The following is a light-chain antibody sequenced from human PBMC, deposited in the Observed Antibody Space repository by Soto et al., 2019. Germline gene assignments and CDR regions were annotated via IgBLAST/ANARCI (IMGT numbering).Light chain of an antibody. J-gene: IGLJ2*01. V-gene: IGLV2-14*01. CDR2: DIS. Sequence: QSALTQPASVSGSPGQSITISCTGTSSDVGDYNYVSWYQQHPGKAHKLMIYDISNRPSGVSNRFSGSKSGNTASLTISGLQAEDEADYYCSSYTTSSTSVVFGGGTKLTVL. CDR3: SSYTTSSTSVV. CDR1: SSDVGDYNY.